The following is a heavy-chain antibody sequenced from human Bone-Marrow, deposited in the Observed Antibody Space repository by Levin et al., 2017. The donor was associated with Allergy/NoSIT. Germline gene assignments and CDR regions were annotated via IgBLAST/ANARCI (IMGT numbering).Heavy chain of an antibody. J-gene: IGHJ4*02. CDR3: VRVGSYPLNFNY. Sequence: PGGSLRLSCAVSGFNFSSYAMGWARQAPGKGPEWVSSIRSSGSHIDHADSVQGRFTISRDNAKNSLYLQMDSLRAEDTAIYYCVRVGSYPLNFNYWGQGTLVTVSS. V-gene: IGHV3-21*01. D-gene: IGHD3-10*01. CDR2: IRSSGSHI. CDR1: GFNFSSYA.